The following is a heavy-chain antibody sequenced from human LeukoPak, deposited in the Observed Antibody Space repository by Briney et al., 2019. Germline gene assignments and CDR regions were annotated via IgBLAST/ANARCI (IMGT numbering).Heavy chain of an antibody. D-gene: IGHD2-15*01. CDR3: ARKDPTPLSHFDY. Sequence: GGSLRLSCAASGFTFSYYEMTRVRQAPGKGLEWVSYIGRSGTTIFYADSVKGRFTISRDDAKNSLYLQMNSLRAEDTAVYYCARKDPTPLSHFDYWGQGTLVTVSS. CDR2: IGRSGTTI. CDR1: GFTFSYYE. V-gene: IGHV3-48*03. J-gene: IGHJ4*02.